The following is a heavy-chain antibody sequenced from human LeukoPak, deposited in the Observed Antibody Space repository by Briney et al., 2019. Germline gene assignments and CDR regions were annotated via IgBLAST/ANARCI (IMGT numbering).Heavy chain of an antibody. CDR2: ITYDANT. V-gene: IGHV3-23*01. CDR1: GFTFSRNA. Sequence: GGSLRLSCAAPGFTFSRNAMAWVRQAPGKGLEGVAGITYDANTYYADSVRGRITISRDNSKNTVSLQMSSLRAEDTATYYCAKDILMWSFDSWGQGILVTVSS. CDR3: AKDILMWSFDS. D-gene: IGHD3-9*01. J-gene: IGHJ4*02.